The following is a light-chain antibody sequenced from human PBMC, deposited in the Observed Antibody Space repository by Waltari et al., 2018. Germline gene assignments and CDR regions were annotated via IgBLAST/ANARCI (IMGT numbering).Light chain of an antibody. J-gene: IGKJ2*01. Sequence: EIVMTQSPATLSVSPGERATLSCRASQSVSSNLAWYQQKAGQAPRLRIFGASTRATGIPARFSGSGSGTEFTLTISSLQSEDFAVYYCQQYNNWPPYTFGQGTKLEIK. CDR2: GAS. V-gene: IGKV3-15*01. CDR1: QSVSSN. CDR3: QQYNNWPPYT.